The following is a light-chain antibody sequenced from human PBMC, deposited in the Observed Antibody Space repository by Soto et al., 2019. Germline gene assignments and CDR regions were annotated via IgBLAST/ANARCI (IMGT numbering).Light chain of an antibody. J-gene: IGLJ1*01. V-gene: IGLV2-8*01. CDR3: SSYAGSSNV. CDR1: SSDVGGYNY. Sequence: QSVLTQPPSASGSPGRSVAISCTGTSSDVGGYNYVSWYQQHPGKAPKLMIYEVNKRPSGVPDRFSGSKSGNTASLTVSGLQAKDEADYYCSSYAGSSNVFGTGTKVTVL. CDR2: EVN.